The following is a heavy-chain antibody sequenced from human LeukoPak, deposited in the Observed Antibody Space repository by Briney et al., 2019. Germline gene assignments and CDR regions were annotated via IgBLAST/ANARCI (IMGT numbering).Heavy chain of an antibody. V-gene: IGHV3-15*07. D-gene: IGHD3-9*01. CDR1: GFTFSSYG. CDR2: IKSKTDGGTT. CDR3: TTDHTYYDILTGYR. Sequence: PGGSLRLSCAASGFTFSSYGMHWVRQAPGKGLEWVGRIKSKTDGGTTDYAAPAKGRFTISRDDSKNTLYLQMNSLKTEDTAVYYCTTDHTYYDILTGYRWGQGTLVTVSS. J-gene: IGHJ5*02.